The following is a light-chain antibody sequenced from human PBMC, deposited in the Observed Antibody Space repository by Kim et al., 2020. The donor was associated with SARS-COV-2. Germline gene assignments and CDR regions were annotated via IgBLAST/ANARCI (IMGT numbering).Light chain of an antibody. CDR1: SLGDRF. CDR2: QDN. V-gene: IGLV3-1*01. J-gene: IGLJ3*02. CDR3: QAWDRGSAV. Sequence: SYELTQPSSVSVSPGQTASVTCSGDSLGDRFIFWYQQKPGQSPVVVIYQDNKRPSGIPERFSGSNSGNTAALTIRETQAMDEADYYCQAWDRGSAVFGGGTQLTVL.